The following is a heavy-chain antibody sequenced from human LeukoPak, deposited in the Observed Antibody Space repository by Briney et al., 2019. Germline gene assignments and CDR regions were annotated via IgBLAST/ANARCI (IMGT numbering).Heavy chain of an antibody. Sequence: PSETLSLTCAVSGYSISSGYYWGWIRPPPGKGLEWIGSIYHSGSTYYNPSLKSRVTISVDTSKNQFSLKLSSVTAADTAVYYCARCGSYSAFDAFDIWGQGTMVTVSS. D-gene: IGHD1-26*01. CDR1: GYSISSGYY. CDR3: ARCGSYSAFDAFDI. J-gene: IGHJ3*02. V-gene: IGHV4-38-2*01. CDR2: IYHSGST.